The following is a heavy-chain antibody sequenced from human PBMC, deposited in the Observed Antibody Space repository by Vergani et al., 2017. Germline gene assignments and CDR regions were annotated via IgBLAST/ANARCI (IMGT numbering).Heavy chain of an antibody. J-gene: IGHJ3*02. CDR3: ARAGMATTYDAFDI. D-gene: IGHD5-12*01. CDR1: GGSISSGSYY. V-gene: IGHV4-61*02. CDR2: IYTSGST. Sequence: QVQLQESGPGLVKPSQTLSLTCTVSGGSISSGSYYWSWIRQPAGKGLEWIGRIYTSGSTNYNPSLKSRVTISVDTSKNQFSLKLSSVTAADTAVYYCARAGMATTYDAFDIWGQGTMVTVSS.